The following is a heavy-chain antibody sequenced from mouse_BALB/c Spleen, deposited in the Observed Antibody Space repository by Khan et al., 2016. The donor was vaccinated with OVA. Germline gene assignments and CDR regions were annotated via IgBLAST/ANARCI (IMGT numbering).Heavy chain of an antibody. CDR2: IWSDGST. D-gene: IGHD2-10*01. CDR3: ARQPYYHYNVMDY. J-gene: IGHJ4*01. CDR1: GFSLTNYG. V-gene: IGHV2-6-1*01. Sequence: LQESGPGLVAPSQSLSITCTISGFSLTNYGVHWVRQPPGKGLEWLAVIWSDGSTNYNSALKSRLTITKDNSKIQVFLKMNSLQTDATAIYFCARQPYYHYNVMDYWGQGTSVTVSS.